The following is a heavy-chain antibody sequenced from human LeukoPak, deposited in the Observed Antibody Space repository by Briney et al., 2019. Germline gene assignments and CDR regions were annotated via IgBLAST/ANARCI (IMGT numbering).Heavy chain of an antibody. V-gene: IGHV4-34*01. CDR1: VGSFSGYY. D-gene: IGHD6-6*01. CDR2: INHSGST. J-gene: IGHJ4*02. CDR3: ATRIAARTRYFDY. Sequence: SETLSLTCAVYVGSFSGYYWSWIRQPPGKGLEWIGEINHSGSTNYNPSLKSRVTISVDTSKNQFSLKLSSVTAADTAVYYCATRIAARTRYFDYWGQGTLVTVSS.